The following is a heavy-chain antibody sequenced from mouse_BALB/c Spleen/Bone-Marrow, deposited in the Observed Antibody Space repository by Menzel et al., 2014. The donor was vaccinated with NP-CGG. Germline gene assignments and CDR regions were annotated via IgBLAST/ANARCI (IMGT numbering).Heavy chain of an antibody. V-gene: IGHV1-18*01. Sequence: VHVQQSGPELVKPGASVKIPCKASGYTFTDYNMDWVKQSHGKSLEWIGDINPNSGGTIYNQKFKGKATLTVDKSSSTAYMELHSLTSEDAAVYYCARAGKYDYDVDSLFVYWGQGTLVTVSA. D-gene: IGHD2-4*01. CDR2: INPNSGGT. J-gene: IGHJ3*01. CDR1: GYTFTDYN. CDR3: ARAGKYDYDVDSLFVY.